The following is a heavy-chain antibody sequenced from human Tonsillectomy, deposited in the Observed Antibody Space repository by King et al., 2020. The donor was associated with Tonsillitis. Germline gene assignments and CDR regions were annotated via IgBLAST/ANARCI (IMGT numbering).Heavy chain of an antibody. CDR3: ARGSWGVGPYYGMDV. J-gene: IGHJ6*02. V-gene: IGHV3-23*04. D-gene: IGHD1-26*01. CDR1: GFAFSSYA. Sequence: VQLVESGGAWVQPGGSLRLSCAASGFAFSSYAMSWVRQAPGKGPEWVSAITDSGSKTYYADSVEGRLTISRDNSKNTLYLQMNSLRAEDTAIYYCARGSWGVGPYYGMDVLGRGTTVTVSS. CDR2: ITDSGSKT.